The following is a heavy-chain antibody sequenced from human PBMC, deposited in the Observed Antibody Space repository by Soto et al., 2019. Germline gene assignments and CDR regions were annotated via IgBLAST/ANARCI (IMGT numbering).Heavy chain of an antibody. CDR3: ARGGIVVIPDS. CDR1: GGSISSGGYY. V-gene: IGHV4-31*03. D-gene: IGHD3-22*01. CDR2: IYFSGGT. J-gene: IGHJ5*01. Sequence: SETLSLTCTVSGGSISSGGYYLSWIRQHPGRGLEWIGYIYFSGGTYYNPSLRGRVTISIEMSQNQFSLNLSSVTAADTAVYYCARGGIVVIPDSWGQGTLVTVSS.